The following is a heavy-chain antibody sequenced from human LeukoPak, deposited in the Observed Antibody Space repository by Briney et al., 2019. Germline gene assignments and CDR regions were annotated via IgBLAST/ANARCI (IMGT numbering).Heavy chain of an antibody. J-gene: IGHJ4*02. V-gene: IGHV1-2*02. CDR1: GYTFTGYY. D-gene: IGHD3-3*01. Sequence: ASVKVSCKTSGYTFTGYYMHWVRQAPGQGLVWMGWIHPNNGGTIYARSFQGRVTMTSDTSISTAYLELNSLISDDTAMYFCARGTQTIFGVIDYWGQGTLVTVSS. CDR2: IHPNNGGT. CDR3: ARGTQTIFGVIDY.